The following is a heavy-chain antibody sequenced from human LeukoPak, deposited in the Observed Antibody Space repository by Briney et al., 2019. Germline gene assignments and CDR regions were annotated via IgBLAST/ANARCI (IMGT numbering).Heavy chain of an antibody. J-gene: IGHJ5*02. CDR2: ISAYNGNT. CDR1: GYTFTSFG. CDR3: ARDRPGAYCGGDCYS. D-gene: IGHD2-21*02. Sequence: ASVKVSCTASGYTFTSFGISWVRQAPGQGLEWMGWISAYNGNTNYAQKFQGRVTMTTDTSTSTAYMELRSLRSDDTAVYYCARDRPGAYCGGDCYSWGQGTLVTVSS. V-gene: IGHV1-18*01.